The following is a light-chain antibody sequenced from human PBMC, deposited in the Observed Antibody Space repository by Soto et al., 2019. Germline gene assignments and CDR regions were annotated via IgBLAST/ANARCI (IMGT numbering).Light chain of an antibody. V-gene: IGLV2-14*03. CDR2: GVT. Sequence: QSALTQPASMYGSPGQSITISCTGTSGDVGFYDFVSCYQQHPGKVPRLIIYGVTKRPAGVSHRCSGSKSGNTASLTLSGIQVEAEADYSCASYTGSSTYVFGGGTKVTVL. J-gene: IGLJ3*02. CDR1: SGDVGFYDF. CDR3: ASYTGSSTYV.